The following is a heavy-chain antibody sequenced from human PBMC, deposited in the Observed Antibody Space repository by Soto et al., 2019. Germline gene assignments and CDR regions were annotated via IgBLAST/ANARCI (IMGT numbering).Heavy chain of an antibody. V-gene: IGHV3-21*01. CDR3: ARGPAQYSSWYYFDY. Sequence: GGSLRLSCAASGFTFSSYSMDWVRQAPGKGLEWVSSISSSSSYIYYADSVKGRFTISRDNAKNSLYLQMNSLRAEGTAVYYCARGPAQYSSWYYFDYWGQGTLVTVSS. CDR2: ISSSSSYI. CDR1: GFTFSSYS. J-gene: IGHJ4*02. D-gene: IGHD6-6*01.